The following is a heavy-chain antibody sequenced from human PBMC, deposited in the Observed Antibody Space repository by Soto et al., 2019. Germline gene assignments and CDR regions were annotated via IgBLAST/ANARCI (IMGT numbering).Heavy chain of an antibody. J-gene: IGHJ6*02. V-gene: IGHV1-2*02. D-gene: IGHD3-3*01. CDR3: ARDRAYDFWSGYYVYYYGMDV. CDR2: INPNSGGT. Sequence: ASVKVSCKASGYTFTGSYMHWVRQAPGQGLEWMRWINPNSGGTNYAQKFQGRVTMTRDTSISTAYMELSRLRSDDTAVYYCARDRAYDFWSGYYVYYYGMDVWGQGTTVTVSS. CDR1: GYTFTGSY.